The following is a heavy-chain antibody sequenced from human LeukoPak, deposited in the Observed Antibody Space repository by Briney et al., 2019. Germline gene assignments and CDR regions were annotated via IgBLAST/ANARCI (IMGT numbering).Heavy chain of an antibody. V-gene: IGHV1-8*03. CDR1: GYTFTSYD. J-gene: IGHJ4*02. CDR2: MNPNSGNT. Sequence: GASVKVSXKASGYTFTSYDINWVRQATGQGLEWMGWMNPNSGNTGYAQKFQGRVTITRNTSISTAYMELSSLRSEDTAVYYCARAKLWFGELLSDWGQGTLVTVSS. CDR3: ARAKLWFGELLSD. D-gene: IGHD3-10*01.